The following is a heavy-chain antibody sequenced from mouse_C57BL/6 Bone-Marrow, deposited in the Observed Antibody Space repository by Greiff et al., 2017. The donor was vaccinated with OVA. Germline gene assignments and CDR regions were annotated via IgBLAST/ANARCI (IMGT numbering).Heavy chain of an antibody. V-gene: IGHV8-12*01. CDR2: IYWDDDK. Sequence: ESGPGILQSSQTLSLTCSFSGFSLSTSGMGVSWIRQPSGKGLEWLAHIYWDDDKRYNPSLKSRLTISKDTSRNQVFLKITSVDTADTATYYCARRPSITTVVEGDAMDYWGQGTSVTVSS. D-gene: IGHD1-1*01. CDR1: GFSLSTSGMG. J-gene: IGHJ4*01. CDR3: ARRPSITTVVEGDAMDY.